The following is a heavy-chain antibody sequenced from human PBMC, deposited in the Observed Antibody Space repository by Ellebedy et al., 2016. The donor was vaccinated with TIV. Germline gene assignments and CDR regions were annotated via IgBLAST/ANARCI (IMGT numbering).Heavy chain of an antibody. CDR3: AKELRYGSGRSFDY. Sequence: DSVKGRFTISRDNSKNTLYLQMDSLRAEDTAVYYCAKELRYGSGRSFDYWGQGTLVTVSS. V-gene: IGHV3-23*01. J-gene: IGHJ4*02. D-gene: IGHD3-10*01.